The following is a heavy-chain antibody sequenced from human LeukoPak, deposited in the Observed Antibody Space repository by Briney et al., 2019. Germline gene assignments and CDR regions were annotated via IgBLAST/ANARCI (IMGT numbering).Heavy chain of an antibody. CDR2: IYGNAGST. D-gene: IGHD3-3*01. J-gene: IGHJ6*02. V-gene: IGHV3-23*01. Sequence: QTGGSLRLSCAASGFTFTSYSMNWVRQAPGKGLEWVSGIYGNAGSTFYADSVRGRFTISRDNSKNTLYLQMDSLRAEDTAIYYCARVGGTNFYYYGLDVWGQGTTVTVSS. CDR1: GFTFTSYS. CDR3: ARVGGTNFYYYGLDV.